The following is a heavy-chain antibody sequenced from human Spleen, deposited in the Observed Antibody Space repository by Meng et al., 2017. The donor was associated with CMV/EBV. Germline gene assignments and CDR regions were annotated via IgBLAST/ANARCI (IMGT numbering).Heavy chain of an antibody. CDR1: GFTVSSSY. Sequence: GGSLRLSCAASGFTVSSSYMTWVRQAPGKGLEWVAIIYSIGSSRFYADSVKGRFTIARDNSQNTVSLQMNSLRVEDTAVYFCASTQLWLGDPREYFFDHWGQGTLVTVSS. CDR3: ASTQLWLGDPREYFFDH. D-gene: IGHD2/OR15-2a*01. J-gene: IGHJ4*02. CDR2: IYSIGSSR. V-gene: IGHV3-53*01.